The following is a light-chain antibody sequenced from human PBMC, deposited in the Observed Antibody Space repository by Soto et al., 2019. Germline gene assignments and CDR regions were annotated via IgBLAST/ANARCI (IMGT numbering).Light chain of an antibody. CDR3: QQADSLPST. Sequence: DIQMTQSPSSVSASVVDTVTITCRASQVMSSWLAWYQQTKGQAPKILIFAASKLQSGVPSRFSGSGSRTEFTLTISRLQPEDVETYYCQQADSLPSTFGQGTRLEIK. CDR1: QVMSSW. J-gene: IGKJ5*01. V-gene: IGKV1D-12*01. CDR2: AAS.